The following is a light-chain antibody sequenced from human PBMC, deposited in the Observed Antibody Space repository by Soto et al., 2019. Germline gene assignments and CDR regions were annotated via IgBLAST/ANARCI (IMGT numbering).Light chain of an antibody. Sequence: EIVFTQSPGTLSLCPGERATLSCRASQSVSSSYLAWYQQKPGQAPRLLIYGASSRATGIPDRFSGSGSGTDFTLTISRLEPEDFAMYYCQQYGSSAPTTFGQGTKVDIK. CDR2: GAS. V-gene: IGKV3-20*01. CDR3: QQYGSSAPTT. CDR1: QSVSSSY. J-gene: IGKJ1*01.